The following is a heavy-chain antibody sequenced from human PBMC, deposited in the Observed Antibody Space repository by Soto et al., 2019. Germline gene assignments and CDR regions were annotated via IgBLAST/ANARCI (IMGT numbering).Heavy chain of an antibody. CDR1: GFTFSSYG. CDR3: ARDLGGRRYYFDY. V-gene: IGHV3-33*01. Sequence: PGGSLRLSCAASGFTFSSYGMHWVRQAPGKGLEWVAVIWYDGSNKYYADSVKGRFTISRDNSKNTLYLQMNSLRAEDTAVYYCARDLGGRRYYFDYWGQGTLVTVSS. D-gene: IGHD1-26*01. CDR2: IWYDGSNK. J-gene: IGHJ4*02.